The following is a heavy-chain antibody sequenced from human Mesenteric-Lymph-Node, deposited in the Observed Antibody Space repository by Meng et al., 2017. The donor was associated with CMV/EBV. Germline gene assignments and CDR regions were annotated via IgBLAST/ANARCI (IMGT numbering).Heavy chain of an antibody. V-gene: IGHV3-21*01. CDR3: AKVGVGTYFQH. CDR2: ISSSSRYI. D-gene: IGHD1-7*01. J-gene: IGHJ1*01. CDR1: AFTFSSHS. Sequence: GESLKISCAASAFTFSSHSMSWVRQAPGKGLEWVSFISSSSRYIYYTDSVKGRFTISRDTSRNTMYLQMNSLRAEDTAVYYCAKVGVGTYFQHWGQGTLVTVSS.